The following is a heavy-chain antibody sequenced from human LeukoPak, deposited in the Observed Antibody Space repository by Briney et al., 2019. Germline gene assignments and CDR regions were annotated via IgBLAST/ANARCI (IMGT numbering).Heavy chain of an antibody. V-gene: IGHV3-33*01. Sequence: GGSLRLSCAASGFTFSSYGMHWVRQAPGKGLEWVAVIWYDGSNKYYADSVKGRFTISRDNSRNTLYLQMNSLRAEDTAVYYCARDMTYCSSTSCPFDYWGQGTLVTVSS. D-gene: IGHD2-2*01. J-gene: IGHJ4*02. CDR1: GFTFSSYG. CDR2: IWYDGSNK. CDR3: ARDMTYCSSTSCPFDY.